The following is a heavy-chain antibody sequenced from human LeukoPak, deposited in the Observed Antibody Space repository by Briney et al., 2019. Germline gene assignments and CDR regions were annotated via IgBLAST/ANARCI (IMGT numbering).Heavy chain of an antibody. D-gene: IGHD3-22*01. J-gene: IGHJ4*02. CDR1: GYTFTSYA. V-gene: IGHV1-3*01. CDR3: ARSSPYYYDTTGYYYSYFDS. CDR2: INAGNSNT. Sequence: ASVKVSCKASGYTFTSYAMHWVRQAPGQRLEWMGWINAGNSNTKYSQKFQGRVTITRDTSASTAYMELSSLRSEDTAVYYCARSSPYYYDTTGYYYSYFDSWGQGTLVTVSS.